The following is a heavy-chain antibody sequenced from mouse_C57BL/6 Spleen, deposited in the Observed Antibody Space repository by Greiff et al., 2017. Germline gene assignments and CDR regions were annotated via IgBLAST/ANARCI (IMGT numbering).Heavy chain of an antibody. Sequence: VQLKQSGPELVKPGASVKISCKASGYTFTDYYMNWVKQSHGKSLEWIGDINPNNGGTSYNQKFKGKATLTVDKSSSTAYMELRSLTSEDSAVYYCARRTSGTVYYFDYWGQGTTLTVSS. V-gene: IGHV1-26*01. D-gene: IGHD4-1*01. CDR2: INPNNGGT. CDR1: GYTFTDYY. J-gene: IGHJ2*01. CDR3: ARRTSGTVYYFDY.